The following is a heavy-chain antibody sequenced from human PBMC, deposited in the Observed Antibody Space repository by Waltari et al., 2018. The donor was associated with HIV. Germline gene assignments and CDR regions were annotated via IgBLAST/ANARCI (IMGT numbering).Heavy chain of an antibody. Sequence: QLQLQESGPGLVKPSETLSLTCTFSGGSIRSSSYYWAWIRQPPGKGMEWIGSIYYSGSADNNPSIKSRVTISVDTSKNQFSLKLSSVTAADTAVYYCAVRYSGTGYYHAFDIWGQGTMVTVSS. CDR1: GGSIRSSSYY. CDR2: IYYSGSA. D-gene: IGHD3-9*01. V-gene: IGHV4-39*01. CDR3: AVRYSGTGYYHAFDI. J-gene: IGHJ3*02.